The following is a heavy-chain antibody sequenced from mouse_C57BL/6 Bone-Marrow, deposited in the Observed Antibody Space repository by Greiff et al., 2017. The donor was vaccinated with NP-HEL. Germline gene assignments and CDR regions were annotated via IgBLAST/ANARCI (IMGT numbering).Heavy chain of an antibody. CDR3: AREDYDPFAY. CDR2: ISYDGSN. D-gene: IGHD2-4*01. J-gene: IGHJ3*01. Sequence: EVKLLESGPGLVKPSQSLSLTCSVTGYSITSGYYWNWIRQFPGNKLEWMGYISYDGSNNYNPSLKNPISITRDTSKNQFILKLNAVTAEDTATYYCAREDYDPFAYGGQGTLVTVSA. V-gene: IGHV3-6*01. CDR1: GYSITSGYY.